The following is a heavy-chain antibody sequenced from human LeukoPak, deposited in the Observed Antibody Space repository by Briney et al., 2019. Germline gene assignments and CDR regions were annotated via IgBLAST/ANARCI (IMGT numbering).Heavy chain of an antibody. CDR3: ARGAVNYKIAGP. J-gene: IGHJ5*02. CDR2: IYYSGST. CDR1: GGSITSYY. D-gene: IGHD3-10*01. Sequence: SETLSLTCTVSGGSITSYYWSWIRQPPGKGLEWIGYIYYSGSTNYNPSLKSRVTISVDTSKNQFSLKLSSVTAADTAVYYRARGAVNYKIAGPWGQGALVTVSS. V-gene: IGHV4-59*01.